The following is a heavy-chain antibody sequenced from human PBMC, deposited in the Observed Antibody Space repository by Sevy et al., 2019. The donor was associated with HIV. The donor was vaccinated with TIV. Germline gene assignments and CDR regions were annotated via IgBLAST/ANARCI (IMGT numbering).Heavy chain of an antibody. V-gene: IGHV3-30*04. CDR1: GFTFSSYA. Sequence: GGSLRLSCAASGFTFSSYAMHWVRQAPGKGLEWVAVISYDGSNKYYADSVKGGFTISRDNSKNTLYLQMNSLRAEDTSVYYCARDPYVYCSSTSGYTSGGYYYYGMDFWGQGTTVTVSS. CDR3: ARDPYVYCSSTSGYTSGGYYYYGMDF. J-gene: IGHJ6*02. D-gene: IGHD2-2*02. CDR2: ISYDGSNK.